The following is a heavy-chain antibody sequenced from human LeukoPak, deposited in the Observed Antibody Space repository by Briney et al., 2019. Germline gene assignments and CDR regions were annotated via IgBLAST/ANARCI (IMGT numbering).Heavy chain of an antibody. J-gene: IGHJ4*02. CDR1: GGSFSGYY. CDR2: INHSGST. Sequence: PSETLSHTCAVYGGSFSGYYWSWIRQPPGKGLEWIGEINHSGSTNYNPSLKSRVTISVDTSKNQFSLKLSSVTAADTAVYYCARGPRGGSYRFDYWGQGTLVTVSS. D-gene: IGHD3-16*02. V-gene: IGHV4-34*01. CDR3: ARGPRGGSYRFDY.